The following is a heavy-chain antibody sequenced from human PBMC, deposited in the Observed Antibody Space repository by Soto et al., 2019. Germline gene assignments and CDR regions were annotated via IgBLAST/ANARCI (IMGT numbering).Heavy chain of an antibody. CDR1: GYTFTSYD. D-gene: IGHD1-1*01. V-gene: IGHV1-8*01. CDR3: ARRAETNGWNGFGADKYYFDF. CDR2: LNPNTGDS. J-gene: IGHJ4*02. Sequence: ASVKVSCKASGYTFTSYDIYWVRQATGQGLEWMGWLNPNTGDSAYAQKFQGRISVTSDTSINTVHMELSSLRSEDTAVYYCARRAETNGWNGFGADKYYFDFWGQGTLVTVSS.